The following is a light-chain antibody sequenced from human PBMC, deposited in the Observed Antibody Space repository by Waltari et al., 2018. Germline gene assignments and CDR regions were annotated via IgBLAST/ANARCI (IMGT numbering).Light chain of an antibody. Sequence: SYELTQPPSVSVSPGQTARITCSGDALPKQYSHWYQQKPGQAPVLVIYKDTERPSGIPERFSGSSSGTIVTRTISGVQAEDEADYYCQSANSSGTYWVFGGGTKLTVL. V-gene: IGLV3-25*03. CDR3: QSANSSGTYWV. J-gene: IGLJ3*02. CDR2: KDT. CDR1: ALPKQY.